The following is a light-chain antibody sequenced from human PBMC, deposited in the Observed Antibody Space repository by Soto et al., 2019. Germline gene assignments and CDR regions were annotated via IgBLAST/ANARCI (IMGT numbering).Light chain of an antibody. CDR3: QQASSFPLT. Sequence: DIQMTQSPSSLSSSVGDRFTITCRASQSISSYLNWYQQKPGKAPKLLIYDASSLESGVPSRFSGSESGTTFTLTITDLQPEDFATYYCQQASSFPLTFGGGTKVDIK. J-gene: IGKJ4*01. CDR2: DAS. CDR1: QSISSY. V-gene: IGKV1-39*01.